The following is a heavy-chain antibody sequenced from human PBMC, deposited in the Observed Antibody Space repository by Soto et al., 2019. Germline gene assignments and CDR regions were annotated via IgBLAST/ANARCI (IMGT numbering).Heavy chain of an antibody. CDR2: INPNGGDT. CDR3: APLGITPNAGFQF. V-gene: IGHV1-2*02. Sequence: ASVKVSCKASGYTFSGYHIHWVRQAPGQGLEWVGWINPNGGDTNYAQKFQGRVTMTRDTSISTAYMELSSLTSDDTALYYCAPLGITPNAGFQFWGPGTLVSVSS. CDR1: GYTFSGYH. J-gene: IGHJ4*02. D-gene: IGHD1-20*01.